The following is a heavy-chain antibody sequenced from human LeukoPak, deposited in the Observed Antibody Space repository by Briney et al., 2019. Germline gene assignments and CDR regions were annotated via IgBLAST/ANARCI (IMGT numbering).Heavy chain of an antibody. J-gene: IGHJ5*02. Sequence: GGSLRLSCAASGFTFGSYAMSWVRQAPGKGLVWVSRINSGGINTSYADSVKGRVTISRDNAKNTLNLQMNSLSAEDTAVYYCARDPGQYYDTSDNWFDPWGQGTLVTVSS. CDR3: ARDPGQYYDTSDNWFDP. V-gene: IGHV3-74*01. CDR1: GFTFGSYA. CDR2: INSGGINT. D-gene: IGHD3-22*01.